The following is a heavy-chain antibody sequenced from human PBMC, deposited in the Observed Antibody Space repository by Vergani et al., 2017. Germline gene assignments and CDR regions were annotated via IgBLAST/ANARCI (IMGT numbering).Heavy chain of an antibody. V-gene: IGHV3-30*18. Sequence: QVQLVESGGGVVQPGRSLRLSCAASGFTFSSYGMHWVRQAPGKGLEWVAVISYDGSNKYYADSVKGRFTISRDNSKNTLYVQMNSLRAEDTAVYYCAKDTGAAGRNPNWFDPWGQGTLVTVSS. CDR2: ISYDGSNK. D-gene: IGHD6-13*01. J-gene: IGHJ5*02. CDR3: AKDTGAAGRNPNWFDP. CDR1: GFTFSSYG.